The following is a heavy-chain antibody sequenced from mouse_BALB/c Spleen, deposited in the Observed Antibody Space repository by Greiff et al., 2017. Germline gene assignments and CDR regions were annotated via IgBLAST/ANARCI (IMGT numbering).Heavy chain of an antibody. CDR1: GFSLTDYG. CDR3: AKHGGYYGSSYRGYAMDY. V-gene: IGHV2-6-5*01. D-gene: IGHD1-1*01. CDR2: IWGGGST. J-gene: IGHJ4*01. Sequence: QVQLQQSGPGLVAPSQSLSITCTVSGFSLTDYGVSWIRQPPGKGLEWLGVIWGGGSTYYNSALKSRLSISKDNSKSQVFLKMNSLQTDDTAMYYCAKHGGYYGSSYRGYAMDYWGQGTSVTVSS.